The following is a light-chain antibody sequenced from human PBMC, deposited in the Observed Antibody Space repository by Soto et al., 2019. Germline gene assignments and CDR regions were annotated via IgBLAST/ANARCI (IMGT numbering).Light chain of an antibody. V-gene: IGLV1-40*01. Sequence: QPVLTQPPLVSGAPGQRVTISFTGSSSNIGAGYDVHWYQQLPGTAPKLLIYGNSNRPSGVPDRFSGSKSVTSASLAITGLQAEDEADYYCQSYDSSMSGYWVFGGGTKLTVL. CDR2: GNS. CDR3: QSYDSSMSGYWV. J-gene: IGLJ3*02. CDR1: SSNIGAGYD.